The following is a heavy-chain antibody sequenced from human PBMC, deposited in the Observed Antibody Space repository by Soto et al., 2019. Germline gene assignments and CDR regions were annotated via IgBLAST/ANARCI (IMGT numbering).Heavy chain of an antibody. CDR1: GFTFGDSY. CDR3: VRGGGGGLHGP. V-gene: IGHV3-11*06. J-gene: IGHJ5*02. CDR2: ISPGSRYP. Sequence: GGSLRLSCAGSGFTFGDSYMSWIRQTPGKGLEWLSYISPGSRYPAYADSVKCRFTISRDNAKRSLYLQMMSLTAEDTAIYYCVRGGGGGLHGPWGKGTMGTVSS. D-gene: IGHD2-15*01.